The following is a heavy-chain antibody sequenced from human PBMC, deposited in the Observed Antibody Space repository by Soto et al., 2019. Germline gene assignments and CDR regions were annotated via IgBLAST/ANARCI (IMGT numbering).Heavy chain of an antibody. CDR1: GFTFNNYA. J-gene: IGHJ4*02. CDR3: AKGRGGSGSRTPRVDF. D-gene: IGHD3-10*01. Sequence: EVQLLESGGGLVQPGGSLRLSCAASGFTFNNYAMTWVRQAPGKGLEWVSAISGGGDTTSYADSVKGRFTVSRGGSKNTLYLQMSSLRAEDTALYYCAKGRGGSGSRTPRVDFWGQGTLVTVSS. V-gene: IGHV3-23*01. CDR2: ISGGGDTT.